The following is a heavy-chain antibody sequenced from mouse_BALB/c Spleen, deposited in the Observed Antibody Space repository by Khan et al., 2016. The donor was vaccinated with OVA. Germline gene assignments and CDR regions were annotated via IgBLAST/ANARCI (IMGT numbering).Heavy chain of an antibody. D-gene: IGHD1-1*01. CDR3: ARLAYYYDSEGFAY. J-gene: IGHJ3*01. CDR2: VSTGGSYT. V-gene: IGHV5-6*01. CDR1: GFTFSTYG. Sequence: EVELVESGGDLVKPGGSLKLSCAASGFTFSTYGMSWVRQTPDKRLEWVATVSTGGSYTYYPDSVKGRFTISRDNAKNTLYLQMSSLKYEDTAMLYCARLAYYYDSEGFAYWGQGTLVTVSA.